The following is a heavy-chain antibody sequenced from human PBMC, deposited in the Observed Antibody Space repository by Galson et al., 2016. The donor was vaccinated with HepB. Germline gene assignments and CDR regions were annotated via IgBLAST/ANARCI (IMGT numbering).Heavy chain of an antibody. D-gene: IGHD3-22*01. CDR1: GFTFNKYG. V-gene: IGHV3-30*03. Sequence: SLRLSCAASGFTFNKYGMHWVRQAPGKGLEWVAADSVHGGRKFYADAVKGRFTISRDSANNMLFLQMTSLRADDTAVYYCVRDFRSSGTFGCWGQGILVTVSS. CDR2: DSVHGGRK. CDR3: VRDFRSSGTFGC. J-gene: IGHJ4*02.